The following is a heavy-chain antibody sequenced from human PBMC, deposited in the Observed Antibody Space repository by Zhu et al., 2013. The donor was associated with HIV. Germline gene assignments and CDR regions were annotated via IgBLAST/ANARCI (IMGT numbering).Heavy chain of an antibody. J-gene: IGHJ6*01. V-gene: IGHV1-69*01. CDR3: AGGAGYCSGGSCYSNLHYYYGMDV. D-gene: IGHD2-15*01. CDR1: GGTFSSYA. CDR2: IIPIFGTA. Sequence: QVQLVQSGAEVKKPGSSVKVSCKASGGTFSSYAISWVRQAPGQGLEWMGGIIPIFGTANYAQKFQGRVTITADESTSTAYMELSSLRSEDTAVYYCAGGAGYCSGGSCYSNLHYYYGMDVWGPRGPRVTGLL.